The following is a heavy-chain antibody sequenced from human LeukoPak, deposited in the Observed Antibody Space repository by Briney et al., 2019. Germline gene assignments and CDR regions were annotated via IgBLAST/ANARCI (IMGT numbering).Heavy chain of an antibody. V-gene: IGHV4-59*01. CDR1: GGSISSYY. CDR3: ARSGGLYTSTWYFHH. J-gene: IGHJ1*01. CDR2: IDYSGST. Sequence: KPSETLSLTCTVSGGSISSYYWSWIRQPPGKGLEWIGYIDYSGSTICNPSLKSRVTISVNTSKNQFSLQLSSVTAADTAVYYCARSGGLYTSTWYFHHWGQGTLVTVSS. D-gene: IGHD6-13*01.